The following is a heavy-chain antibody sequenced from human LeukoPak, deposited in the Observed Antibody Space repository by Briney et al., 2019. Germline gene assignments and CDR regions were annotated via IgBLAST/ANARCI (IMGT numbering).Heavy chain of an antibody. J-gene: IGHJ4*02. CDR3: AADHDSSGYHAADY. CDR1: GFTFSSYA. V-gene: IGHV3-23*01. D-gene: IGHD3-22*01. Sequence: GGSLRLSCAASGFTFSSYAMSWVRQAPGKGLEWVSAISGSGGSTYYADSVKGRFTISRDNSKNTLYLQMNSLRAEDTAVYYCAADHDSSGYHAADYWGQGTLVTVSS. CDR2: ISGSGGST.